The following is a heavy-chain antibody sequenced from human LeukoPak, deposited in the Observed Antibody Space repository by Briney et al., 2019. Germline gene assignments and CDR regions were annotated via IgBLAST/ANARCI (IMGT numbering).Heavy chain of an antibody. CDR3: ARDSLWFGEFPNWFDP. CDR2: IKQDGSEK. J-gene: IGHJ5*02. V-gene: IGHV3-7*01. Sequence: GGSLRLSCAASGFTFSSYWVSWVRQAPGKGLEWVANIKQDGSEKYYVDSVKGRFTISRDNAKNSLYLQMNSLRAGDTAVYYCARDSLWFGEFPNWFDPWGQGTLVTVSS. D-gene: IGHD3-10*01. CDR1: GFTFSSYW.